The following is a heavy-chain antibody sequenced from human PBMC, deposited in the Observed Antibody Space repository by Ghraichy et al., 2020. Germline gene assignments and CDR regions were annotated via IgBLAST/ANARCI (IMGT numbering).Heavy chain of an antibody. CDR3: ARAGGRYYFYQDAMDV. CDR1: GFTFSSYW. J-gene: IGHJ6*02. CDR2: INTDGSNR. Sequence: GGSLRLSCAASGFTFSSYWMHWVRQAPGKGLVWVSRINTDGSNRRYADSVKGRFTVSRDNAKNTLYLQVNSLRADDTGIYYCARAGGRYYFYQDAMDVWGQGTTVTVSS. D-gene: IGHD3-10*01. V-gene: IGHV3-74*01.